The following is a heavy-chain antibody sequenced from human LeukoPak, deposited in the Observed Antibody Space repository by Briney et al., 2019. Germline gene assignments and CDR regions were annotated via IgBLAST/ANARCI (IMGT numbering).Heavy chain of an antibody. V-gene: IGHV3-21*01. Sequence: PGGSLRLSCAASGFTFSSYSMNWVRQAPGKGLEWVSSISSSSSYIYYADSAKGRFTSSRDNAKNSLYLQMNSLRAEDTAVYYCARDYTYDSSAYYYYYGMDVWGQGTTVTVSS. CDR2: ISSSSSYI. D-gene: IGHD3-22*01. CDR1: GFTFSSYS. J-gene: IGHJ6*02. CDR3: ARDYTYDSSAYYYYYGMDV.